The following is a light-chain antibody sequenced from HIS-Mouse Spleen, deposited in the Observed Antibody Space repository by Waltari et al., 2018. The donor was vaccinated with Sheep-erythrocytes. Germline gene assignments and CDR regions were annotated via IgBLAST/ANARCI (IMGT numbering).Light chain of an antibody. CDR1: KLGDKY. CDR2: QDS. CDR3: CSYAGSYNHV. V-gene: IGLV3-1*01. J-gene: IGLJ1*01. Sequence: SYELTQPPSVSVSPGQTASLTCSGDKLGDKYACWYQQKPGQSPVLVIYQDSKRPSGIPERFSGSKSGNTASLTISGLQAEDEADYYCCSYAGSYNHVFATGTKVTVL.